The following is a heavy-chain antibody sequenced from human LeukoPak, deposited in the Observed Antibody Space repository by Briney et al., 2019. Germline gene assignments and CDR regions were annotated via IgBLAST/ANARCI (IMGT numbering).Heavy chain of an antibody. CDR3: GNNYGSGSLRVDY. D-gene: IGHD3-10*01. CDR2: ISSSSTYT. CDR1: GFTFSSYA. Sequence: PGGSLRLSCAASGFTFSSYAMTWVRQAPGEGLEWVSSISSSSTYTYYAGLVKGRFTIARDNAKNSLYLQMNSLRAEDTAVYYCGNNYGSGSLRVDYWGQGTLVTVSS. V-gene: IGHV3-21*01. J-gene: IGHJ4*02.